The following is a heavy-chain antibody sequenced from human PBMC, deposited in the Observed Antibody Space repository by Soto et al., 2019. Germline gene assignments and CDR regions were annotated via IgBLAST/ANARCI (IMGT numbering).Heavy chain of an antibody. D-gene: IGHD2-2*01. CDR3: ARGYCSSTSCFSGYDLGGLDY. CDR1: GGSISSGDYY. Sequence: LSLTCTVSGGSISSGDYYWSWIRQPPGKGLEWIGYIYYSGSTYYNPSLKSRVTISVDTSKNQFSLKLSSVTAADTAVYYCARGYCSSTSCFSGYDLGGLDYWGQGTLVTVSS. V-gene: IGHV4-30-4*01. J-gene: IGHJ4*02. CDR2: IYYSGST.